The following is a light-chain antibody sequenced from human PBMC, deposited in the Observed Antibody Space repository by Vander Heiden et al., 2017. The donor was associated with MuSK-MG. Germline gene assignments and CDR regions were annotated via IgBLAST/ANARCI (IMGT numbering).Light chain of an antibody. Sequence: SVVTQPPSLSVAPGKTASITCGGGNIEAASVHWYQQRPGQAPVLIIYYDRDRPSGIPERFSGSNSGNTATLTISRVEAGDEADYYCQLWDSATDQAVFGGGTKLTVL. CDR3: QLWDSATDQAV. V-gene: IGLV3-21*04. CDR1: NIEAAS. CDR2: YDR. J-gene: IGLJ2*01.